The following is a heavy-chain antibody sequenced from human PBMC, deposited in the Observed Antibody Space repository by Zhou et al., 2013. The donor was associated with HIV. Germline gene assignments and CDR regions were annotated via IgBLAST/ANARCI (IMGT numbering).Heavy chain of an antibody. J-gene: IGHJ4*02. CDR3: ARVNYDSSGYTYFDY. Sequence: QVQLVQSGAEVKKPGASVKVSCKASGYTFTGYYMHWVRQAPGQGLEWMGWINPNSGGTNYAQKFQGRVTMTRDTSISTAYMELSRLRSDDTAVYYCARVNYDSSGYTYFDYWGQGTLVTVSS. CDR2: INPNSGGT. V-gene: IGHV1-2*02. D-gene: IGHD3-22*01. CDR1: GYTFTGYY.